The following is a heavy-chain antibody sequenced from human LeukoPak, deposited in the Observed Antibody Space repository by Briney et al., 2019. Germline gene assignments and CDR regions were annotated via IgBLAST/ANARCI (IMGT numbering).Heavy chain of an antibody. Sequence: GGSLRLSCAASGFTFDDYAMHWVRQAPGKGLEWVSGISWNSGSIGYADSVKGRFTISRDNAKNTLYLQMNSLRAEDTAVYYCAKVGSSTYYYYYYMDVWGKGTTVTVPS. J-gene: IGHJ6*03. CDR3: AKVGSSTYYYYYYMDV. CDR2: ISWNSGSI. V-gene: IGHV3-9*01. D-gene: IGHD6-13*01. CDR1: GFTFDDYA.